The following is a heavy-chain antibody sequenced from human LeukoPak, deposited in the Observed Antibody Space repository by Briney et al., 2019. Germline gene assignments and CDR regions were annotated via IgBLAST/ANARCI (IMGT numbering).Heavy chain of an antibody. CDR1: GGTFSSYA. Sequence: SVKVSCKASGGTFSSYAISWVRQAPGQGLEWMGGIIPIFGTANYAQKFQGRVTITADESTSTAYMELSSLRSEDTAVYYCASADYCSGGSCYFDYWGQGTLVTVSS. J-gene: IGHJ4*02. V-gene: IGHV1-69*13. CDR2: IIPIFGTA. D-gene: IGHD2-15*01. CDR3: ASADYCSGGSCYFDY.